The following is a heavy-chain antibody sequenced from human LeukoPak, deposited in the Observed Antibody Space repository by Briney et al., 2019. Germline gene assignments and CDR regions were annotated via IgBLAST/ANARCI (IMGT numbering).Heavy chain of an antibody. CDR2: IWYDGSNK. V-gene: IGHV3-33*01. D-gene: IGHD5-18*01. Sequence: GRSLRLSCAASGFTFSSYGMHWVRQAPGKGRGWVAVIWYDGSNKYYADSVKGRFTISRDNSKNTLYLQMNSLRAEDTAVYYCARDALGYSYGDYWGQGTLVTVSS. CDR1: GFTFSSYG. CDR3: ARDALGYSYGDY. J-gene: IGHJ4*02.